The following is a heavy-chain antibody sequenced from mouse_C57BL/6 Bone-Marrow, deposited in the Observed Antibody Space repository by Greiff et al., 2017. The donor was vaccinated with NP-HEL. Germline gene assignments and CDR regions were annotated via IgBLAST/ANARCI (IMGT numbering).Heavy chain of an antibody. CDR3: ARCNLS. Sequence: QVQLQQPGAELVKPGASVKLSCKASGYTFTSYGMQWVKQRPGQGLEWIGEIDPSDSYTNYNQKFKGKATLTVDTSSSTVYMQLSSLTSEDSGVYYCARCNLSRGQGTTRTVSS. V-gene: IGHV1-50*01. CDR1: GYTFTSYG. J-gene: IGHJ2*01. CDR2: IDPSDSYT. D-gene: IGHD6-1*01.